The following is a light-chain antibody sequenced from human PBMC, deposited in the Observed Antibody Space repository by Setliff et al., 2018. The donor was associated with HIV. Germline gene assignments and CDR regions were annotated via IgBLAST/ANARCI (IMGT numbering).Light chain of an antibody. CDR3: SASRPSRTLVV. J-gene: IGLJ1*01. CDR1: NSDIGGYNY. Sequence: QFALTQPASVSGSPGQSITISCTGTNSDIGGYNYVSWYQQLPGEAPKLIIFQLINRPSGVSDRFSGSKSGNTASLTISGLQAEDEADYYCSASRPSRTLVVLGTGTKATVL. V-gene: IGLV2-14*01. CDR2: QLI.